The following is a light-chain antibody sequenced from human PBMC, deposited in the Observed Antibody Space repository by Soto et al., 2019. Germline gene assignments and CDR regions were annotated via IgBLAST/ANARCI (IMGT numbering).Light chain of an antibody. CDR2: GAS. J-gene: IGKJ5*01. Sequence: EIVLTQSPGTLSLSPGERATLSCRASQSVSSRYLAWDQQKPGQAPPLLIYGASSRATGVPDRFSGSGAGTELTPTISRLEPEDFAVYYCQQYGSSAPLTFGPGTRLEIK. CDR1: QSVSSRY. V-gene: IGKV3-20*01. CDR3: QQYGSSAPLT.